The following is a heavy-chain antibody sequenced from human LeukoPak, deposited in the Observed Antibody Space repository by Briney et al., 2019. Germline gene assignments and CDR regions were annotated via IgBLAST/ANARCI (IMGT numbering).Heavy chain of an antibody. CDR2: IYHSGST. CDR3: ARRIYYDSIDY. V-gene: IGHV4-38-2*02. D-gene: IGHD3-22*01. CDR1: GYSISSGYY. J-gene: IGHJ4*02. Sequence: PSETLSLTCTVSGYSISSGYYWGWIRQPPGKGLEWIGSIYHSGSTYYNPSLKSRVTISVDTSKNQFSLKVSSVTAADTAVYYCARRIYYDSIDYWGQGTLVTVSS.